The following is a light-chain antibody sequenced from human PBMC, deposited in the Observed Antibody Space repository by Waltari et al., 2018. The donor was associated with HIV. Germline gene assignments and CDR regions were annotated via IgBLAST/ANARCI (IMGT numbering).Light chain of an antibody. J-gene: IGLJ3*02. CDR1: SSNIRALARLD. CDR3: QSYDSSLSGSV. Sequence: QSVLTHPPSVSWAPGQKLTIHCTGSSSNIRALARLDVHLYQQLPGTAPKLLIYGNNNRPSGVPDRFSGCRSGTSASLAITVLQSEDEAHYYCQSYDSSLSGSVFGGGTKLTVL. CDR2: GNN. V-gene: IGLV1-40*01.